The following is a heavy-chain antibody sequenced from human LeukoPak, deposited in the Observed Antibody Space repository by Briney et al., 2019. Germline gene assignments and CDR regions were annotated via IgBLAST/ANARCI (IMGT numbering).Heavy chain of an antibody. J-gene: IGHJ4*02. CDR1: GYTFTGYY. V-gene: IGHV1-2*02. D-gene: IGHD3-16*01. CDR2: INPNSGGT. CDR3: ARVWGYAANLNY. Sequence: GASVKVSCKASGYTFTGYYMHWVRQAPGQGLEWMGWINPNSGGTNYAQKFQGRVTMTRDTSISTAYMELGRLRSDDTAVYYCARVWGYAANLNYWGQGTLVTVSS.